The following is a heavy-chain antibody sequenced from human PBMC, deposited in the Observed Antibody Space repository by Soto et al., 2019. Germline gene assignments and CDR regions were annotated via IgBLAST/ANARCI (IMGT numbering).Heavy chain of an antibody. Sequence: QVQLVESGGGVVQPGRSLRLSCAASGFTFSNYGMHWVRQAPGKGLEWVAVISSDGSNKYYADSVKGRFTISRDNSKNTLYLQMNSLRAVDTAVYYRPTYDAPTHRSSWYWRMYVWGQGTTVAVSS. V-gene: IGHV3-30*03. CDR3: PTYDAPTHRSSWYWRMYV. D-gene: IGHD6-13*01. CDR1: GFTFSNYG. CDR2: ISSDGSNK. J-gene: IGHJ6*02.